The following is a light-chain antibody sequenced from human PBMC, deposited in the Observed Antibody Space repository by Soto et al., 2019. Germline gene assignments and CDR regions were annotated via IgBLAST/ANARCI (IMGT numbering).Light chain of an antibody. CDR2: AAS. CDR1: QSISSY. V-gene: IGKV1-39*01. CDR3: HRSYRTPTT. J-gene: IGKJ4*01. Sequence: DIQMTQSPSSLSASVGDRVTITCRASQSISSYLNWYQQKPGKAPKLLIYAASSLQSGVPSRFSGSGSGTDLTLTISSLQPEDFATYYCHRSYRTPTTFGGGTKVEIK.